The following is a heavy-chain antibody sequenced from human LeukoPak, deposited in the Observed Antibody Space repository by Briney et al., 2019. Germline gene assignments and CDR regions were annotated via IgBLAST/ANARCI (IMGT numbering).Heavy chain of an antibody. D-gene: IGHD5-12*01. CDR2: ISSSGSTI. CDR3: ARDLGLVATTYYYYYMDV. Sequence: PGGSLRLSCAASGFTFSSDGMDWVRQAPGKGLEWVSYISSSGSTIYYADSVKGRFTISRDNAKNSLYLQMNSLRAEDTAVYYCARDLGLVATTYYYYYMDVWGKGTTVTVSS. CDR1: GFTFSSDG. V-gene: IGHV3-48*03. J-gene: IGHJ6*03.